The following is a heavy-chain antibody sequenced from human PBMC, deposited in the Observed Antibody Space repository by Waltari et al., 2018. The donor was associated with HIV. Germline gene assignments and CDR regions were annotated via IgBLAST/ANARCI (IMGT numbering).Heavy chain of an antibody. D-gene: IGHD4-17*01. V-gene: IGHV1-8*01. J-gene: IGHJ4*02. Sequence: QVQLVQSGAAEQKPGASVKVCCQASGYTFTSYAITGVRQATGQGLEWLGWMNPNSGHTGYAQRFQGRVTMTRNTSRSTAYMELSSLRSEDTAVYFCARGPQDYPKYYFDYWGQGTLVTVSS. CDR1: GYTFTSYA. CDR2: MNPNSGHT. CDR3: ARGPQDYPKYYFDY.